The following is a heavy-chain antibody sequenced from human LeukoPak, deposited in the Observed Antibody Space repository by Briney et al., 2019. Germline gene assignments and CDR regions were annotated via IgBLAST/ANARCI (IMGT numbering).Heavy chain of an antibody. CDR2: IYTSGST. V-gene: IGHV4-61*02. J-gene: IGHJ4*02. CDR3: AGDGGGCSSTSCYTY. D-gene: IGHD2-2*02. Sequence: PSQTLSLTCTVSGGSISSGSYYRCWIRQPAGKGLEWIGRIYTSGSTNYNPSLKSRVTISVDASKNQFSLKLSSVTAADTAVYYCAGDGGGCSSTSCYTYWGQGTLVTVSS. CDR1: GGSISSGSYY.